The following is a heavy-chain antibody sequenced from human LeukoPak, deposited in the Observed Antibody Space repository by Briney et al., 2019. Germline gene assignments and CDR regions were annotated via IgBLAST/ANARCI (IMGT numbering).Heavy chain of an antibody. CDR3: ARAQGSGSYYFDPYYFDY. Sequence: SETLSLTCTVSGGSISSGSYYWSWIRQPAGKGLEWIGRIYTSGSTNYNPSLKSRVTISVDTSKDQFSLKLSSVTAADTAVYYRARAQGSGSYYFDPYYFDYWGQGTLVTVSS. D-gene: IGHD3-10*01. J-gene: IGHJ4*02. V-gene: IGHV4-61*02. CDR2: IYTSGST. CDR1: GGSISSGSYY.